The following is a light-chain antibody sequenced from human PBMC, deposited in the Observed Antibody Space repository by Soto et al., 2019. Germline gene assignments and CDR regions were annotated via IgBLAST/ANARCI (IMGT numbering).Light chain of an antibody. CDR1: QSISNY. Sequence: DIQMPQSPSSLSASVGDRVAIACRASQSISNYLNWYQQRPGKAPKLLIYAASSLQSGVPSRFSGSGSGTDFTLTISSLQPEDFVTYYCQQTYSTPITFGQGTRLGIK. CDR2: AAS. CDR3: QQTYSTPIT. V-gene: IGKV1-39*01. J-gene: IGKJ5*01.